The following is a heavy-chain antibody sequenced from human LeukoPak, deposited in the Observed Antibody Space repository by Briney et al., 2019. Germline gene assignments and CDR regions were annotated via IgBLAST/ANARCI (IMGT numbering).Heavy chain of an antibody. CDR1: GFTFSNYA. CDR2: ITGSGGNT. V-gene: IGHV3-23*01. CDR3: AKWGDYDVLTGYYVSDY. D-gene: IGHD3-9*01. J-gene: IGHJ4*02. Sequence: GGSLRLSCAASGFTFSNYAMSWVRQAPGKGLEWVSAITGSGGNTYYADSVKGRFTISRDNSKNTVFLQMNSLRAEDTAVYYCAKWGDYDVLTGYYVSDYWGQGTLVTVSS.